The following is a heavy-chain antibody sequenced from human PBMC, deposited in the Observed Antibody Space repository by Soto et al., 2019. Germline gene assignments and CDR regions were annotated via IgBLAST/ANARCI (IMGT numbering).Heavy chain of an antibody. CDR3: ARYYNLDV. Sequence: PGGSLRLSCAASGFNFSSSSMSWVRLAPGKGLEWVASIKQEGTEKNYVDSVKGRFTIARDNXKNSLYLQMNSLRVEDTAVYYCARYYNLDVWGQGTTVTVSS. CDR2: IKQEGTEK. CDR1: GFNFSSSS. J-gene: IGHJ6*02. V-gene: IGHV3-7*01.